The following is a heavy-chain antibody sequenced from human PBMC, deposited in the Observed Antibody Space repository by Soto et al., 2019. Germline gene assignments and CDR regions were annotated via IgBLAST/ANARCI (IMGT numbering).Heavy chain of an antibody. Sequence: ASVKVSCKASGYRFTTHYIHWVRQAPGQGLEWMGRMNVGTGGTTYAHKFQGRVTMTRDTSVRTAYLEVSSVKSDDTAMYYCARDGNFALRGYSFGFDFWGQGTLVTVSS. D-gene: IGHD5-18*01. V-gene: IGHV1-2*06. CDR1: GYRFTTHY. CDR2: MNVGTGGT. J-gene: IGHJ4*02. CDR3: ARDGNFALRGYSFGFDF.